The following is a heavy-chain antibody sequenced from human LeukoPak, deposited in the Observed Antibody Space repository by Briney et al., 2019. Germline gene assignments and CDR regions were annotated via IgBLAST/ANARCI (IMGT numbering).Heavy chain of an antibody. V-gene: IGHV1-46*01. J-gene: IGHJ4*02. D-gene: IGHD4-17*01. Sequence: ASVKVSCKASGYTFTSYYMHWVRQAPEQGLKWMGIINPSGGSTSYAQKFQGRVTMTRDMSTSTVYMELSSLRSEDTAVYYCARAPDYGIFDYWGKGTLVTVSS. CDR2: INPSGGST. CDR1: GYTFTSYY. CDR3: ARAPDYGIFDY.